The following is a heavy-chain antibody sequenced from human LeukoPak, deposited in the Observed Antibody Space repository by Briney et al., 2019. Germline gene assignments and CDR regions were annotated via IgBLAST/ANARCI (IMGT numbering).Heavy chain of an antibody. D-gene: IGHD3-10*01. V-gene: IGHV3-53*01. Sequence: GGSLRLSCAASGFTFSSYWMSWVRQAPGKGLEWVSVIYSGGSTYYADSVKGRFTISRDNSKNTLYLQMNSLRAEDTAVYYCARGEPLWFGELLPMHYWGQGTLVTVSS. CDR1: GFTFSSYW. J-gene: IGHJ4*02. CDR2: IYSGGST. CDR3: ARGEPLWFGELLPMHY.